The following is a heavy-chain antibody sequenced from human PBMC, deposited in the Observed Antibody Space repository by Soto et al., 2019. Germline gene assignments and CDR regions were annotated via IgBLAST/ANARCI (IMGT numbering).Heavy chain of an antibody. Sequence: GGSLRLSCAASGFTFSSYSMNWVRQAPGKGLEWVSSISSSSSYIYYADSVKGRFTISRDNAKNSLYLQMNSLRAEDTAVYYCARGIGYCTNGVCYPYYYMDVWGKGTTVTVSS. CDR2: ISSSSSYI. CDR1: GFTFSSYS. J-gene: IGHJ6*03. D-gene: IGHD2-8*01. V-gene: IGHV3-21*01. CDR3: ARGIGYCTNGVCYPYYYMDV.